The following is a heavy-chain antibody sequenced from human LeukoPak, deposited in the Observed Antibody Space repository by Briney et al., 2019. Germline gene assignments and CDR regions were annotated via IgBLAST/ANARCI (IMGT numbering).Heavy chain of an antibody. CDR3: ARALIGYYFDY. CDR1: GFTFSSYW. V-gene: IGHV3-7*01. CDR2: IKQDGGEE. D-gene: IGHD2-8*01. J-gene: IGHJ4*02. Sequence: GGSLRLSCAASGFTFSSYWMSWVRQAPGKGLEWVANIKQDGGEEYYVDSVKGRFTISRDNGKNSLFLQMTSLRAEDTAVYYCARALIGYYFDYWGQGTLVTVSS.